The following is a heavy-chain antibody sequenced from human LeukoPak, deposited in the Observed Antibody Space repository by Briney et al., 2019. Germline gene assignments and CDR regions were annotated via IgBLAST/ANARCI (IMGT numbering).Heavy chain of an antibody. CDR2: IGSDAITK. V-gene: IGHV3-30*04. D-gene: IGHD1-14*01. Sequence: PGGSLRLSCTASGFSFSSYSMHWVRQAPGKGLEWVAVIGSDAITKYYADFVKGRFTISRDNSKDTLYLQMNSLRAEDTAVYYCARMVIPQNWYDRYYYYYMDVWGKGTTVTVSS. CDR1: GFSFSSYS. CDR3: ARMVIPQNWYDRYYYYYMDV. J-gene: IGHJ6*03.